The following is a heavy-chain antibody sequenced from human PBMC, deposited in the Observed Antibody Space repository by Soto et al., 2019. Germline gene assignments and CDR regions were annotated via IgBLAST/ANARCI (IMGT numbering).Heavy chain of an antibody. D-gene: IGHD2-2*02. CDR1: GGTIGSYY. V-gene: IGHV4-59*01. Sequence: SETLSLTCTVSGGTIGSYYWSWIRQPPGKGLEWIGYIYFTGTTNYNPSLKSRVTISIDRSKNQFSLKLSYVTAADTAVYYCARGSCSSASCSTGDFWGQGTLVTVSS. J-gene: IGHJ4*02. CDR3: ARGSCSSASCSTGDF. CDR2: IYFTGTT.